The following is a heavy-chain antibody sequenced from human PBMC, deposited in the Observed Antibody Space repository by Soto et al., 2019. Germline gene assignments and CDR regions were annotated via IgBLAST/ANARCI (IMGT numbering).Heavy chain of an antibody. J-gene: IGHJ6*02. D-gene: IGHD6-19*01. CDR2: MNPNSGNT. V-gene: IGHV1-8*01. Sequence: GASVKVSCKASGYTFTSYDINWVRQATGQGLEWMGWMNPNSGNTGYAQKFQGRVTMTRNTSISTAYMELSSLRSEDTAVYYCARVSRYSSGWGPSYYYYGMDVWGQGTTVTVSS. CDR3: ARVSRYSSGWGPSYYYYGMDV. CDR1: GYTFTSYD.